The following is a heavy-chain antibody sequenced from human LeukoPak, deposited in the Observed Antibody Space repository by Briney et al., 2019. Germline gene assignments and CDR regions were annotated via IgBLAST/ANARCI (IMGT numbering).Heavy chain of an antibody. J-gene: IGHJ3*02. CDR3: ARGWGGVIVSDAFDI. V-gene: IGHV1-18*01. Sequence: ASVKVSCKASGYTFTSYGISWVRQAPGQGLEWMGWVSAYNGNTNYAQKLQGRVTMTTDTSTSTAYMELRSLRSDDTAVYYCARGWGGVIVSDAFDIWGQGTMVTASS. CDR1: GYTFTSYG. D-gene: IGHD3-16*02. CDR2: VSAYNGNT.